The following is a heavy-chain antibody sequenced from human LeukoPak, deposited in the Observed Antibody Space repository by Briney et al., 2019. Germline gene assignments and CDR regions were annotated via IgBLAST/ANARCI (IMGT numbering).Heavy chain of an antibody. D-gene: IGHD3-22*01. Sequence: PGGSLRLSCAASGFTFSSYSMNWVRQAPGKGLEWVSYISSSSSTIYYAASVKGRFTISRDNAKNSLYLQMNSLRAEDTAVYYCARDGTPALYDSSGYYPLAEYFQHWGQGTLVTVSS. J-gene: IGHJ1*01. CDR3: ARDGTPALYDSSGYYPLAEYFQH. V-gene: IGHV3-48*01. CDR1: GFTFSSYS. CDR2: ISSSSSTI.